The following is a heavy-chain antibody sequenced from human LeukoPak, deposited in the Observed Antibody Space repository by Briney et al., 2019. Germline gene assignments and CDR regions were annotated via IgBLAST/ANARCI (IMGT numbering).Heavy chain of an antibody. CDR2: ISAYNGNT. V-gene: IGHV1-18*01. Sequence: ASVKVSCKASGYTFTIYGISWVRQAPGQGLEWMGWISAYNGNTNYAQKLQGRVTMTTDTSTSTAYMELRSLRSDDTAVYYCARFKSRDGYNDYWGQGTLVTVSS. CDR1: GYTFTIYG. D-gene: IGHD5-24*01. J-gene: IGHJ4*02. CDR3: ARFKSRDGYNDY.